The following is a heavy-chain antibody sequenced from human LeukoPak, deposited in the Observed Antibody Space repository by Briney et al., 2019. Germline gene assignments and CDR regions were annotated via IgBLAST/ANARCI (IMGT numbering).Heavy chain of an antibody. CDR1: GYTFTSYD. Sequence: ASVKVSRKASGYTFTSYDINWVRQATGQGLEWMGWMNPNSGNTGYAQKFQGRVTMTRNTSISTAYMELSSLRSEDTAVYYCARGSHYDFWSGYKNWFDPWGQGTLVTVSS. CDR2: MNPNSGNT. D-gene: IGHD3-3*01. J-gene: IGHJ5*02. CDR3: ARGSHYDFWSGYKNWFDP. V-gene: IGHV1-8*01.